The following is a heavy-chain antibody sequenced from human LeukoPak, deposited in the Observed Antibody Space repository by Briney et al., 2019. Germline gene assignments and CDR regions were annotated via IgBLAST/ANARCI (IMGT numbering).Heavy chain of an antibody. CDR3: ASKGLYGSGSYFKTYFDY. D-gene: IGHD3-10*01. Sequence: PSETLSLTCAVYGGSFSGYYWSWIRQPPGKGLEWIGEINHSGSTNYNPSLKSRVTISVDTSKNQFSLKLSSVTAADTAVYYCASKGLYGSGSYFKTYFDYWGQGTLVTVSS. J-gene: IGHJ4*02. CDR2: INHSGST. V-gene: IGHV4-34*01. CDR1: GGSFSGYY.